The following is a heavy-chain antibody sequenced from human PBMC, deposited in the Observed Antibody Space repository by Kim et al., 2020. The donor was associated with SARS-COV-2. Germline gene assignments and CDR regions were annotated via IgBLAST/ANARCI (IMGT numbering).Heavy chain of an antibody. V-gene: IGHV4-59*01. CDR3: ARGFDY. CDR1: GGSISSYY. Sequence: SETLSLTCTVSGGSISSYYWSWIRQPPGKGLEWIGYIYYSGSTNYNPSLKSRVTISVDTSNQFSLKLSSVTAADTAVYYCARGFDYCGQGTLVTVSS. CDR2: IYYSGST. J-gene: IGHJ4*02.